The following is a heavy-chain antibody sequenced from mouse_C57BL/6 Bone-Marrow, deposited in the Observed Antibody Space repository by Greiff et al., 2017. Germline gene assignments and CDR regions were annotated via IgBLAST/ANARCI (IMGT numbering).Heavy chain of an antibody. Sequence: EVKVVESGGGLVQPGGSLKLSSAASGFTFSDYGMAWVRQAPRKGPEWVAFISNLAYSIYYADTVTGRFTISGENAKSTLYLEMSSLRSEDTAMYYCARQGGYPYCYAMDYWGQGTSVTVSS. D-gene: IGHD2-2*01. V-gene: IGHV5-15*01. CDR3: ARQGGYPYCYAMDY. CDR2: ISNLAYSI. J-gene: IGHJ4*01. CDR1: GFTFSDYG.